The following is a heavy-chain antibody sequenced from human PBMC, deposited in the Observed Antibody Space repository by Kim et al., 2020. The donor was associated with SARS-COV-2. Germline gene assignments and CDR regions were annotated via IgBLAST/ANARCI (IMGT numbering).Heavy chain of an antibody. D-gene: IGHD6-6*01. CDR2: EK. CDR3: SRELAARLDY. V-gene: IGHV3-7*03. Sequence: EKYDVDSVKGQFTSSRDNDKNSLYLQMNNLRAEDTAVYYCSRELAARLDYWGQGTLVTVSS. J-gene: IGHJ4*02.